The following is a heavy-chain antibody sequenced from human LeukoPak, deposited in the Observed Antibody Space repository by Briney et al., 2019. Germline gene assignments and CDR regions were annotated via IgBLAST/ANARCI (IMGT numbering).Heavy chain of an antibody. CDR1: GGSFSGYY. D-gene: IGHD3-10*01. V-gene: IGHV4-34*01. Sequence: PSETLSLTCAVYGGSFSGYYWSWIRQPPGKGLEWIGEINHSGSTNSNPSLKSRVTISVDTSKNQFSLKLSSVTAADTAVYYCARGRITMVRGVRTFDYWGQGTLVTVSS. CDR2: INHSGST. CDR3: ARGRITMVRGVRTFDY. J-gene: IGHJ4*02.